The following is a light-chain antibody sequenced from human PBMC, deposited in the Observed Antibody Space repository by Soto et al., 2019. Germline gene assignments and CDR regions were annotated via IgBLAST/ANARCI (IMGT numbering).Light chain of an antibody. Sequence: IVLTQSSATLSLSPGERATLSCRASQSISSYLAWYQQKPGQAPRLLIYDASNRATGIPARFSGSGSGTDFTLTISSLEPEDFAVYYCQQRNDWLTFGGGTKVEIK. CDR3: QQRNDWLT. CDR2: DAS. V-gene: IGKV3-11*01. CDR1: QSISSY. J-gene: IGKJ4*01.